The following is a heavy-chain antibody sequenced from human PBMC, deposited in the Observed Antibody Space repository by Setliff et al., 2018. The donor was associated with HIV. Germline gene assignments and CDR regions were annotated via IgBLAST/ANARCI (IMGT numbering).Heavy chain of an antibody. V-gene: IGHV4-59*01. D-gene: IGHD3-10*01. CDR1: GGSISSYY. Sequence: SETLSLTCTVSGGSISSYYWTWIRQPLGKGLEWIGSIYDSGRPNYNPSLTSRVIISADTSKNQFSPKLSSVTAADTAVYYCARGDGSGSKGYYYYGMDVWGQGTTVTVSS. CDR2: IYDSGRP. J-gene: IGHJ6*02. CDR3: ARGDGSGSKGYYYYGMDV.